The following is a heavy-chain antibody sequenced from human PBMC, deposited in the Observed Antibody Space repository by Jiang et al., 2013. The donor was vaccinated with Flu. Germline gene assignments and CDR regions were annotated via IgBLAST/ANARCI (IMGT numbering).Heavy chain of an antibody. CDR3: ARGRGSTGTTQDY. J-gene: IGHJ4*02. CDR1: D. CDR2: MNPNSGNT. Sequence: DINWVRQATGQGLEWMGWMNPNSGNTGYAQKFQGRVTMTRNTSISTAYMELSSLRSEDTAVYYCARGRGSTGTTQDYWGQGTLVTVSS. V-gene: IGHV1-8*01. D-gene: IGHD1-1*01.